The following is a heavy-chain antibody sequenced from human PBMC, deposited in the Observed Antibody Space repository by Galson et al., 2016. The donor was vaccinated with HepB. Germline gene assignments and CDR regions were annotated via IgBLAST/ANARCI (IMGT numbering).Heavy chain of an antibody. Sequence: SVKVSCKASGGILSSDAISWVRQAPGQGLEWMGGIVPIFGSPNYAQKFQGRVPITADESTSTAYMEVSSLRSEDTAVYYCARGGPTYCDSTGCSGDNWFDPWGQGTLVTVSS. V-gene: IGHV1-69*13. CDR3: ARGGPTYCDSTGCSGDNWFDP. D-gene: IGHD2-2*01. CDR2: IVPIFGSP. J-gene: IGHJ5*02. CDR1: GGILSSDA.